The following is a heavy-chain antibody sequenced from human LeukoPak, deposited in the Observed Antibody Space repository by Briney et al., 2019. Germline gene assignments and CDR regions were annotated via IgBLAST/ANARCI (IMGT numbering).Heavy chain of an antibody. Sequence: PGGSLRLSCAASGFTFSSYSMNWVRQAPGKVLEWVSSISSSSSYIYYADSVKGRFTISRDNAKNSLYLQMNSLRAEDTAVYYCARDGSGWYPIGFDYWGQGTLVTVSS. CDR1: GFTFSSYS. CDR3: ARDGSGWYPIGFDY. D-gene: IGHD6-19*01. CDR2: ISSSSSYI. J-gene: IGHJ4*02. V-gene: IGHV3-21*01.